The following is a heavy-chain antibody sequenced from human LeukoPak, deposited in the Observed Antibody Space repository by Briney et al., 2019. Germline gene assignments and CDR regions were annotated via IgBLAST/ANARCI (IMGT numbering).Heavy chain of an antibody. Sequence: VASVKVSCKASGYTFTSYDINWVRQATGQGLEWMGWMNPNSGNTGYAQKFQGRVTMTRNTSISTAYMELSSLRSEDTAVYYCARSRWWLRLLDYWGQGTLVTVSS. J-gene: IGHJ4*02. D-gene: IGHD5-12*01. CDR1: GYTFTSYD. CDR3: ARSRWWLRLLDY. CDR2: MNPNSGNT. V-gene: IGHV1-8*01.